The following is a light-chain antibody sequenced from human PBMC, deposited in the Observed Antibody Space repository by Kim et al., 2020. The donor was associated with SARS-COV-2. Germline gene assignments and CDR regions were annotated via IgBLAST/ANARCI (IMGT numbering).Light chain of an antibody. CDR2: EAS. CDR3: QDYHTYPLT. V-gene: IGKV1-8*01. J-gene: IGKJ4*01. Sequence: AIRVTQSPSSFSTSVGDRVTITCRASQDLSNRLAWYQQKPGKAPKLLIFEASTLQSGVPSRFSGSGSGTYFTLTISRLQSADFATYFCQDYHTYPLTFGGGTKVDIK. CDR1: QDLSNR.